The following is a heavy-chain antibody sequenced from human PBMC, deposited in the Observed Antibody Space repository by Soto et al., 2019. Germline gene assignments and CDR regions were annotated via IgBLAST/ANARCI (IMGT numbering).Heavy chain of an antibody. J-gene: IGHJ4*02. V-gene: IGHV1-69*02. CDR2: IIPILGIA. D-gene: IGHD4-17*01. CDR3: ATPPGDYTTSDY. Sequence: QVQLVQSGAEVKKPGSSVKVSCKASGGTLSSYPISWVRQAPGQGLEWMGRIIPILGIANYAQKFQGRATITADKSTSTAYMELSSLRSEDTAVYYCATPPGDYTTSDYWGQGTLVTVSS. CDR1: GGTLSSYP.